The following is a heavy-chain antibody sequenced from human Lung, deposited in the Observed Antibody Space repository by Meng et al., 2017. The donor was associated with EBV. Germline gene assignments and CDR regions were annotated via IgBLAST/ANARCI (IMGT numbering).Heavy chain of an antibody. D-gene: IGHD6-19*01. V-gene: IGHV4-31*03. J-gene: IGHJ4*02. CDR3: ARLRLVWMFDY. CDR1: GDSIRSGGYY. Sequence: QVHLQESGPGLVKPSQTLSLTCTVSGDSIRSGGYYWSWFRQHPGKGLEWIGYIYYSGSTFYTPSLKSRATLSVDTSKNQFSLKLNSVTAADTAVYYCARLRLVWMFDYWGQGALVTVSS. CDR2: IYYSGST.